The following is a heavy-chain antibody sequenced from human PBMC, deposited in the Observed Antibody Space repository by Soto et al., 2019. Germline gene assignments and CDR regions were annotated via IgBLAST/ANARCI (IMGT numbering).Heavy chain of an antibody. CDR2: IKPDSGDT. CDR1: RYTFTSYD. D-gene: IGHD2-2*01. J-gene: IGHJ5*02. Sequence: ASVKVSCKASRYTFTSYDIFWVRQSPGQGLEWMGWIKPDSGDTHYAQNFQGRVTMTRDTSIDTAYMELNNLVSDDTAVYYCARRSSTYLNEIIYDPWGQGTLVTVSS. V-gene: IGHV1-2*02. CDR3: ARRSSTYLNEIIYDP.